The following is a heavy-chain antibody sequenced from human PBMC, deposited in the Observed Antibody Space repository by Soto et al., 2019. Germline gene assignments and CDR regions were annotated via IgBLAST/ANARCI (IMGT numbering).Heavy chain of an antibody. Sequence: EVQLVESGGGLVQPGRSLRLSCAASGFTFDDYAMHWVRQAPGQGLEWVSGISWTSGSIGYADSVQGRFTISRDNAKNSLYLQMNSLRAEDTALYYCAKDMREEVGGGNPFDYWGQGTLVTVSS. V-gene: IGHV3-9*01. J-gene: IGHJ4*02. D-gene: IGHD2-15*01. CDR1: GFTFDDYA. CDR2: ISWTSGSI. CDR3: AKDMREEVGGGNPFDY.